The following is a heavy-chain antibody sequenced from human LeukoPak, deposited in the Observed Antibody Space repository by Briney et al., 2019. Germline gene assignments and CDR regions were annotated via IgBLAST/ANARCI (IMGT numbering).Heavy chain of an antibody. J-gene: IGHJ4*02. Sequence: ASVNVSCMVSGYTFTSYSMHWVRPVAGHRLEWMGWINAGNGNTKHSQKFQGRVTITRDTSASTAYMELSSLRSEDTAVYYCARDLLLAAADPYVHSYYFDYWGQGTLVTVSS. CDR1: GYTFTSYS. CDR3: ARDLLLAAADPYVHSYYFDY. D-gene: IGHD6-13*01. V-gene: IGHV1-3*01. CDR2: INAGNGNT.